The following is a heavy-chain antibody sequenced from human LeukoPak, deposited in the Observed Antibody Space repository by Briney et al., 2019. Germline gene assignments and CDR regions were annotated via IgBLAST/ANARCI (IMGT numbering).Heavy chain of an antibody. V-gene: IGHV3-23*01. CDR3: ATRTNDYVWGSYRYIWGAFDI. CDR1: GFTFSSYA. D-gene: IGHD3-16*02. Sequence: GGSLRLSCAASGFTFSSYAMSWVRQAPGKGLEWVSAISGSGGSTYYADSVKGRFTISRDNSKNTLYLQMNSLRAEDTAVYYCATRTNDYVWGSYRYIWGAFDIWGQGTMVTVSS. CDR2: ISGSGGST. J-gene: IGHJ3*02.